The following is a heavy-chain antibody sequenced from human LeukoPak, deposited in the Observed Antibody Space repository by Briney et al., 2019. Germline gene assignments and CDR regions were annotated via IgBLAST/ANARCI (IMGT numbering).Heavy chain of an antibody. D-gene: IGHD6-13*01. CDR2: INHSGST. Sequence: SPSDTLSLTCAVYGGSFNGYYWRWIRQPPGKGLEWLGEINHSGSTNYNPSLKSRVTISVDTSKNQFSLKLSSVTAADTAVYYCARAHSSSWYAGWSDYWGQGTLVTVSS. CDR3: ARAHSSSWYAGWSDY. V-gene: IGHV4-34*01. CDR1: GGSFNGYY. J-gene: IGHJ4*02.